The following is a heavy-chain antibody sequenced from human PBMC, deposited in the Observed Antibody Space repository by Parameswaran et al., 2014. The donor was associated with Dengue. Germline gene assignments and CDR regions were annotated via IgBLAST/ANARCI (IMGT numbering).Heavy chain of an antibody. D-gene: IGHD3-9*01. Sequence: SWVRQAPGQGLEWMGGIIPIFGTADYAQKFQGRVTITADESTSTAYMELSSLRSEDTAVYYCARRGNILTGYYREGLLFFDYWGQGTLVTVSS. J-gene: IGHJ4*02. CDR3: ARRGNILTGYYREGLLFFDY. CDR2: IIPIFGTA. V-gene: IGHV1-69*01.